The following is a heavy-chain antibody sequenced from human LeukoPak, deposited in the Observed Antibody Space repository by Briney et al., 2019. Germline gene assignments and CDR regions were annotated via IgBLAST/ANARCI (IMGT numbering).Heavy chain of an antibody. Sequence: PSETLSLTCAVYGGSFSGYYWSWVRQPPGKGLEWIGEINHSGSTNYNPSLKSRVTISVDTSKNQFSLKLSSVTAADTAVYYCARHAGASWDSHYYYYMDVWGKGTTVTVSS. CDR1: GGSFSGYY. J-gene: IGHJ6*03. V-gene: IGHV4-34*01. CDR3: ARHAGASWDSHYYYYMDV. D-gene: IGHD1-26*01. CDR2: INHSGST.